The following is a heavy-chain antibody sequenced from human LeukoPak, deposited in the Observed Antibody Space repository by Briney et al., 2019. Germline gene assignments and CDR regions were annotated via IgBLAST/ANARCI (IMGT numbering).Heavy chain of an antibody. CDR3: ARSRSSGTY. V-gene: IGHV4-34*01. J-gene: IGHJ4*02. CDR2: INHSGST. Sequence: SETLSLTCAVYGGSFSGYYWSWIRQPPGKGLEWIGEINHSGSTNYNPSLKSRVTISVDTSKNQFSLKLSSVTAADTAVYYCARSRSSGTYWGKGTLVTVSS. D-gene: IGHD3-10*01. CDR1: GGSFSGYY.